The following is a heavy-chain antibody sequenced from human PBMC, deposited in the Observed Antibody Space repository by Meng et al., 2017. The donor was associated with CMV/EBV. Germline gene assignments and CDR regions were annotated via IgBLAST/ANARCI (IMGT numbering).Heavy chain of an antibody. CDR1: GYSFTSYW. J-gene: IGHJ5*02. D-gene: IGHD2-2*01. Sequence: KVSCKGSGYSFTSYWIGWVRQRPGKGLEWMGIIYPGDSDTRYSPSFQGQVTISADKSISTAYLQWSSLKASDTAMYYCARFLGVVVPAAMRLGAVNWFDPWGQGTLVTVSS. V-gene: IGHV5-51*01. CDR2: IYPGDSDT. CDR3: ARFLGVVVPAAMRLGAVNWFDP.